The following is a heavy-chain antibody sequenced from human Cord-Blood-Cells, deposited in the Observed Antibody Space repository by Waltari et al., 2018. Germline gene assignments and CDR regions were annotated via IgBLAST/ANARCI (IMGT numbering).Heavy chain of an antibody. CDR2: CIPIFGTA. V-gene: IGHV1-69*06. D-gene: IGHD5-12*01. CDR1: GGASSSQA. J-gene: IGHJ4*02. Sequence: QVQPVQSGPEVTNSCTAVKVSCKVSGGASSSQAHRCERPAPGQGLEWMGGCIPIFGTANYAQNFQGIVTITADKSTCTAYMSLSSLRSDDTAVYYCAFDLVATIQQMAWGQGTLVTVSS. CDR3: AFDLVATIQQMA.